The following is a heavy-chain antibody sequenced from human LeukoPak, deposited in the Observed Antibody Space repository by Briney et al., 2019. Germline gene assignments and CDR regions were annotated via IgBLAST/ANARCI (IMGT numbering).Heavy chain of an antibody. CDR1: GGSISSGGYY. CDR2: IYDSEST. J-gene: IGHJ5*02. Sequence: SETLSLTCTVSGGSISSGGYYWSWIRQHPGKGLEWIGYIYDSESTYYNPSLKSRVTISADTSKNHFSLQLSSVTAADTAIYYCARDVGYRVPGWFDPWGQGTLVTVSS. V-gene: IGHV4-31*03. CDR3: ARDVGYRVPGWFDP. D-gene: IGHD3-16*02.